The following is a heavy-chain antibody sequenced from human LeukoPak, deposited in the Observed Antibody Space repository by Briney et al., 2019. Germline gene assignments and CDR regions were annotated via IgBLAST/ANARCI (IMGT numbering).Heavy chain of an antibody. CDR1: GFTFSSYS. Sequence: GGSLRLSCAASGFTFSSYSMNWVRQAPGKGLEWVSSISSSSSYIYYADSVKGRLTISRDNAKNSLYLQMNSLRAEDTAVYYCARDGKPYSSGWYVYYYGMDVWGKGTTVTVSS. J-gene: IGHJ6*04. CDR3: ARDGKPYSSGWYVYYYGMDV. D-gene: IGHD6-19*01. CDR2: ISSSSSYI. V-gene: IGHV3-21*01.